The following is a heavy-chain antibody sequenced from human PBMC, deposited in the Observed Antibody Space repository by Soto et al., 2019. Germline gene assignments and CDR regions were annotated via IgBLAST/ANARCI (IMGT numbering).Heavy chain of an antibody. V-gene: IGHV3-23*01. J-gene: IGHJ3*02. CDR1: GFTFSSYG. CDR3: AKATATGGGAFDI. CDR2: ILVDGRT. Sequence: HPGGSLRLSCAASGFTFSSYGMHWVRQAPGKGLEWVSTILVDGRTFYVDSVKGRFTISRDTSQNTVYLQMNSLTAGDTALYYCAKATATGGGAFDICGQGTMVTVSS. D-gene: IGHD2-8*02.